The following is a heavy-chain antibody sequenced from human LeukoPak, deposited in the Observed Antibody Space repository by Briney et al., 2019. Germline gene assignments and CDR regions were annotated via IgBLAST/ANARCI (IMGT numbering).Heavy chain of an antibody. D-gene: IGHD6-13*01. J-gene: IGHJ4*02. Sequence: QPGGSLRFSCAASGFTFSSYAMSWVRQAPGKGLEWVSAISGSGGSTYYADSVKGRFTISRDNSKNTLYLQMNSLRAEDTAVYYCANRGSPAGPPDYWGQGTLVTVSS. CDR2: ISGSGGST. CDR3: ANRGSPAGPPDY. V-gene: IGHV3-23*01. CDR1: GFTFSSYA.